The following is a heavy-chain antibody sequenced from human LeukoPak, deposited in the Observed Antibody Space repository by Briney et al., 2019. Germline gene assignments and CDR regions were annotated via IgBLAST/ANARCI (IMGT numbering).Heavy chain of an antibody. CDR2: INHSGST. J-gene: IGHJ5*02. D-gene: IGHD3-3*01. V-gene: IGHV4-34*01. Sequence: SETLSLTCAVYGGSFSGYYWSWIRQPPGKGLEWIGEINHSGSTNYNPSLKSRVTISVDTSKNQFSLKLSSVTAADTAVYYCARDWLRLLEWLPQGWFDPWGQGTLVTVSS. CDR3: ARDWLRLLEWLPQGWFDP. CDR1: GGSFSGYY.